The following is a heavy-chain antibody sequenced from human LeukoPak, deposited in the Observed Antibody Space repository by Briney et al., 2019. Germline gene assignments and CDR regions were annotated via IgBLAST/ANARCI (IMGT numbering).Heavy chain of an antibody. V-gene: IGHV3-21*04. CDR2: ISSSSSYI. Sequence: GGSLRLPCAASGFTFSSYSMNWVRRAPGKGLEWVSSISSSSSYIYYADSVKGRFTISRDNSKNTLYLQMNSLRAEDTAVYYCAKNMIVVVTLTPQGYWGQGTLVTVSS. CDR3: AKNMIVVVTLTPQGY. CDR1: GFTFSSYS. J-gene: IGHJ4*02. D-gene: IGHD3-22*01.